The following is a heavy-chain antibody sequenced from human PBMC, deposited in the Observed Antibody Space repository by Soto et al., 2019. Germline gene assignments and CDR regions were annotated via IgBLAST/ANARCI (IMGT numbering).Heavy chain of an antibody. V-gene: IGHV4-30-4*02. Sequence: SETLSLTCTVSGGSISSGDYYWGWLRQPPGKGLEWIGYIYYSGSTYYNPSLKSRVTISVDTSKNQFSLKLSSVTAADTAVYYCARGVAVSAPDAYYYSGMDVWGQGTTVTVSS. D-gene: IGHD3-10*01. CDR1: GGSISSGDYY. J-gene: IGHJ6*02. CDR3: ARGVAVSAPDAYYYSGMDV. CDR2: IYYSGST.